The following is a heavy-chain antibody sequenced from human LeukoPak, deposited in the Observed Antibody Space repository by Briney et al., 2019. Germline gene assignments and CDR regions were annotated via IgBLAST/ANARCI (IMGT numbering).Heavy chain of an antibody. CDR3: AREGYCSSTSCYGGGDAFDI. V-gene: IGHV3-21*01. J-gene: IGHJ3*02. Sequence: GGSLRLSCAASGFTFSSYSMNWVRQAPGKGLEWVSSISSSSSYIYYADSVKGRFTISRDNAKNSLYLQMNSLRAEDTAVYYCAREGYCSSTSCYGGGDAFDIWGQGTMVTVSS. CDR1: GFTFSSYS. CDR2: ISSSSSYI. D-gene: IGHD2-2*01.